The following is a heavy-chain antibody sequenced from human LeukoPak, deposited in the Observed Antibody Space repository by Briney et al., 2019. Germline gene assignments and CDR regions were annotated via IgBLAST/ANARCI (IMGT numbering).Heavy chain of an antibody. CDR2: IRYDGSNK. CDR3: AKERGSSWLEIDC. V-gene: IGHV3-30*02. J-gene: IGHJ4*02. Sequence: SGGSLRLSCAAPGFTFSSYGMHWVRQAPGKGLEWVAFIRYDGSNKYYADSVKGRFTISRDNSKNTLYLQMNSLSAEDTAVYYCAKERGSSWLEIDCWGQGTLVTVSS. CDR1: GFTFSSYG. D-gene: IGHD6-13*01.